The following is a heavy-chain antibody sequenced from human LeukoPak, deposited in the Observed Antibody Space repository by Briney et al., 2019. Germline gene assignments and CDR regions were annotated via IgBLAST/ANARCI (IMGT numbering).Heavy chain of an antibody. V-gene: IGHV4-39*02. CDR2: IYYSGST. CDR3: AKRDDSGGNLVDL. D-gene: IGHD3-22*01. CDR1: GGSIRSGSHY. Sequence: SETLSLTCTVSGGSIRSGSHYWAWMRQARGKGLEWIGSIYYSGSTYYHPSLENRVTISIDTSKNHFSLKLSSLSAADTSVYYCAKRDDSGGNLVDLWGQGTLVTVS. J-gene: IGHJ4*02.